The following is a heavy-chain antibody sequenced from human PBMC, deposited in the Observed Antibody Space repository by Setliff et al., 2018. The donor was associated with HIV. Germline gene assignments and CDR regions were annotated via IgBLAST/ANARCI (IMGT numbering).Heavy chain of an antibody. J-gene: IGHJ4*02. CDR3: ARGGPYSSSSDTYDF. Sequence: PGGSLRLSCVASGFSFSRYTMMWVRQAPGKGLEWVSSITSNLNYIYADSVKGRFTISRDNTKNSLYLQMNSLRAEDTAIYYCARGGPYSSSSDTYDFWGQGTLVTVSS. CDR1: GFSFSRYT. CDR2: ITSNLNYI. V-gene: IGHV3-21*01. D-gene: IGHD6-6*01.